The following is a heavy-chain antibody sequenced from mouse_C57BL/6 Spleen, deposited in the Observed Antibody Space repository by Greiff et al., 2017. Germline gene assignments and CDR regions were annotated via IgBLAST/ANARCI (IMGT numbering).Heavy chain of an antibody. V-gene: IGHV1-15*01. CDR2: IDPETGGN. J-gene: IGHJ4*01. D-gene: IGHD2-1*01. CDR3: TRRGYGNDYAMDY. Sequence: VQLQESGAELVRPGASVTLSCKASGYTFTDYEMHWVKQTPVHGLEWIGAIDPETGGNAYNQKFKGKAILTADKSSSTAYMELRSLTSEDSSVYYCTRRGYGNDYAMDYWGQGTSVTVSS. CDR1: GYTFTDYE.